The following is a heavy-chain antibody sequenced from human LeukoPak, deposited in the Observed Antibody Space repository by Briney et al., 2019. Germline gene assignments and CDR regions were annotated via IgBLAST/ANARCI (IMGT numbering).Heavy chain of an antibody. CDR3: AKGDYYDRSGYRN. Sequence: GASLRLSCAASGFTFDDYAMHWVRQAPGKGLEWVSGISWNSGSIGYADSVKGRFTISRDNAKNSLYLQMNSLRAEDTALYYCAKGDYYDRSGYRNWGQGTLVTVSS. CDR1: GFTFDDYA. D-gene: IGHD3-22*01. CDR2: ISWNSGSI. J-gene: IGHJ4*02. V-gene: IGHV3-9*01.